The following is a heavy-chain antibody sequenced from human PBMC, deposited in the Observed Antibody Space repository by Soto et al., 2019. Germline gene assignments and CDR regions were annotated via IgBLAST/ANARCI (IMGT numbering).Heavy chain of an antibody. CDR2: INHSGST. CDR3: GRVGYSGYDPFDY. V-gene: IGHV4-34*01. J-gene: IGHJ4*02. CDR1: GGSFSGYY. D-gene: IGHD5-12*01. Sequence: SETLSLTCAVYGGSFSGYYWSWIRQPPGKGLEWIGEINHSGSTNYNPSLKSRVTISVDTSKNQFSLKLSSVTAADTAVYYCGRVGYSGYDPFDYWGQGTLVTVSS.